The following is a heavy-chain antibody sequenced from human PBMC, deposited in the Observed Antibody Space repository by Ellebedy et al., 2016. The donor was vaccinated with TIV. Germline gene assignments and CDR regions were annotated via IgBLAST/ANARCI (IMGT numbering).Heavy chain of an antibody. CDR1: GYTFTSYY. J-gene: IGHJ5*02. CDR2: INPSGGST. D-gene: IGHD3-10*01. Sequence: AASVKVSCKASGYTFTSYYMHWVRQAPGQGLEWMGIINPSGGSTSYAQKFQGRVTMTRDTSTSTVYMELSSLRSDDTAVYYCARRSRSGWFDPWGQGTLVTVSS. CDR3: ARRSRSGWFDP. V-gene: IGHV1-46*01.